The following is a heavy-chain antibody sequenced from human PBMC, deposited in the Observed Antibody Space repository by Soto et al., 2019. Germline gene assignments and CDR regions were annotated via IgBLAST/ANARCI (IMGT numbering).Heavy chain of an antibody. J-gene: IGHJ1*01. Sequence: QVQLVQAGAEVKKPGSSVKVSCKASGGTVSSYAISWVRQAPGQGLEWMGGIIPIFGTANYAQKFQGRVTITADESTSTAYMELSSLRSDDTAVYYCASEVASGSHGGYWGQGTLVTVSS. V-gene: IGHV1-69*01. CDR1: GGTVSSYA. CDR2: IIPIFGTA. D-gene: IGHD3-22*01. CDR3: ASEVASGSHGGY.